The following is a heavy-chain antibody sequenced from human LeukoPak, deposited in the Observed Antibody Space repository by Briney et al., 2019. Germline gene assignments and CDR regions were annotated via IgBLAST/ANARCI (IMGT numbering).Heavy chain of an antibody. CDR3: STGGYYLDY. CDR1: GFTFSNAW. D-gene: IGHD3-16*01. J-gene: IGHJ4*02. V-gene: IGHV3-15*07. CDR2: IKGKVDGGTI. Sequence: PGGSLRLSCTASGFTFSNAWMNWVRQAPGKGLEWVGRIKGKVDGGTIDYAAPVKDRFSISRDDSKNTVYLQMNSLKTEDTGIYYCSTGGYYLDYWGQGTLVTVSS.